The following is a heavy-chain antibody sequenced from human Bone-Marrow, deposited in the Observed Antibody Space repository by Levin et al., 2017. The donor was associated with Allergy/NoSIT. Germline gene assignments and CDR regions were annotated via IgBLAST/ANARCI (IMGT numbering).Heavy chain of an antibody. CDR2: ISYDGSNK. J-gene: IGHJ4*02. D-gene: IGHD6-13*01. CDR3: ARDSYSYYFDY. V-gene: IGHV3-30-3*01. CDR1: GFTFSTYP. Sequence: GESLKISCAASGFTFSTYPMHWVRQAPGKGLEWVAFISYDGSNKYYADSVKGRFTISRDNSRSTLYLQMNSMRAEDTAVYYCARDSYSYYFDYWGQGTLVTVSS.